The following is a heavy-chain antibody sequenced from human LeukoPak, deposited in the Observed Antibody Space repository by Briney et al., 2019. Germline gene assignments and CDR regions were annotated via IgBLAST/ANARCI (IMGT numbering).Heavy chain of an antibody. D-gene: IGHD3-3*01. CDR3: ARAPGGDFWRGSQYFFDY. Sequence: SETLSLACTVSGASISSYYWSWIRQPAGKVLEWIGHVPTSGSTNYNPSLKTRVTMLVDTSKNSFSLKLSSVNAADTALYYCARAPGGDFWRGSQYFFDYWGQGTLVTVSS. V-gene: IGHV4-4*07. CDR2: VPTSGST. CDR1: GASISSYY. J-gene: IGHJ4*02.